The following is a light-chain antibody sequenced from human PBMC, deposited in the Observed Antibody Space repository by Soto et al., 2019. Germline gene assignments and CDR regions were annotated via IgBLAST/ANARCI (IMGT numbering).Light chain of an antibody. J-gene: IGKJ5*01. CDR3: QHHNHWPIT. Sequence: VTKSPCTLSLSPGERTTLSCRASQSVSSSYLAWYQQKLGQAPRLLIYGASTRATGIPARFSGSGSGTEFTLTINSLQSEDSAVYYCQHHNHWPITFGQGTRLEIK. CDR2: GAS. V-gene: IGKV3-15*01. CDR1: QSVSSSY.